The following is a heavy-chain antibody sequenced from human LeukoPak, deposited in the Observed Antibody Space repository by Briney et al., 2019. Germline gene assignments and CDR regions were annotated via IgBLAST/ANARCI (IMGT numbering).Heavy chain of an antibody. CDR3: ARVGTEVWFGELFYYYYYMDV. J-gene: IGHJ6*03. CDR1: GGSISSYY. Sequence: SETLSLTCTVSGGSISSYYWSWIRQPPGKGLEWIGYIYYSGSTNYNPSLKSRVTISVDTSKNQFSLKLSSVTAADTAVYYCARVGTEVWFGELFYYYYYMDVWGKGTTVTVSS. CDR2: IYYSGST. V-gene: IGHV4-59*12. D-gene: IGHD3-10*01.